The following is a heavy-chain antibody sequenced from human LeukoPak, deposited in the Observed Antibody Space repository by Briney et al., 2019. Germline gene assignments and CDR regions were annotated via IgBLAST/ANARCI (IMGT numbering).Heavy chain of an antibody. D-gene: IGHD2-8*02. Sequence: SETLSLTCTVSGVSISSYYWSWIRQPPGKGLEWIGYIYYSGSTNYNPSLKSRVTISVDTSKNQFSLKLSSVTAADTAVYYCVRVALVPYGVFDLWGRGTLVTVSS. CDR1: GVSISSYY. V-gene: IGHV4-59*01. J-gene: IGHJ2*01. CDR3: VRVALVPYGVFDL. CDR2: IYYSGST.